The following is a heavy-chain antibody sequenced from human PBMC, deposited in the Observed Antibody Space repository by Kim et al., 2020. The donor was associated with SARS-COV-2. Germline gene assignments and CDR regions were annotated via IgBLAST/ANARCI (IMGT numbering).Heavy chain of an antibody. Sequence: WGSLRLSCIDSGFTFDSYAINWVRQAPGKGLEWVSGISGSGYSTYYADSMKGRLTISRDNSKKTVYVQMNSLRVEDTAVYYCAKGWSAAGFDPWGQGTLAT. CDR2: ISGSGYST. D-gene: IGHD6-13*01. V-gene: IGHV3-23*01. CDR3: AKGWSAAGFDP. CDR1: GFTFDSYA. J-gene: IGHJ5*02.